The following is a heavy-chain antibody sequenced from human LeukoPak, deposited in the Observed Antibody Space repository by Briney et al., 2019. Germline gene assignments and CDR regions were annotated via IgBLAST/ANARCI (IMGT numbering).Heavy chain of an antibody. J-gene: IGHJ4*02. CDR2: IYYSGST. Sequence: PSETLFLTCTVSGGSISSSSYYWGWIRQPPGKGLEWIGSIYYSGSTYYNPSLKSRVTISVDTSKNQFSLKLSSVTAADTAVYDCARRGGSYPTDGFYYWGQGTLVTLSS. CDR3: ARRGGSYPTDGFYY. D-gene: IGHD1-26*01. V-gene: IGHV4-39*07. CDR1: GGSISSSSYY.